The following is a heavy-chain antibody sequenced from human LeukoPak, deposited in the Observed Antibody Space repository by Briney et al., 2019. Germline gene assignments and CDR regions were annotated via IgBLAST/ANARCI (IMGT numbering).Heavy chain of an antibody. Sequence: GGSLRLSCAASGFTFSSYAMSWVRRAPGKGLEWVSAISGSGGSTYYADSVKGRFTISRDNSKNTLYLQMNSLRAEDTAVYYCAKDRTYTTAFDIWGQGTMVTVSS. J-gene: IGHJ3*02. D-gene: IGHD1-1*01. CDR2: ISGSGGST. CDR1: GFTFSSYA. V-gene: IGHV3-23*01. CDR3: AKDRTYTTAFDI.